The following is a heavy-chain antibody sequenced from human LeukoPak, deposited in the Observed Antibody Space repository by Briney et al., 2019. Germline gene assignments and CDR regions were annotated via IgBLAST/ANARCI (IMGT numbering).Heavy chain of an antibody. CDR3: ARDLRSGRANWLDP. Sequence: PSETLSLTCTVSGDSIRSFHWSWLRQPPGKGLEWIASMYYNGNTYYNPSLKYRVTTSIDTSKNQFSLNLTSVTAADTAVYYCARDLRSGRANWLDPWGQGTLVTVST. CDR2: MYYNGNT. CDR1: GDSIRSFH. D-gene: IGHD3-10*01. V-gene: IGHV4-59*01. J-gene: IGHJ5*02.